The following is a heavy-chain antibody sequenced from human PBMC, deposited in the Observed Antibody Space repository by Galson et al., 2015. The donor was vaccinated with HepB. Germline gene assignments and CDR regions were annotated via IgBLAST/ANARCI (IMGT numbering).Heavy chain of an antibody. Sequence: SLRLSCAASGFTFSSYGMHWVRQAPGKGLEWVAVISYDGSNKYYADSVKGRFTISRDNSKNTLYLQMNSLRAEDTAVYYCAKAMFPARLGGGYYYYYYMDVWGKGTTVTVSS. J-gene: IGHJ6*03. CDR2: ISYDGSNK. CDR3: AKAMFPARLGGGYYYYYYMDV. V-gene: IGHV3-30*18. CDR1: GFTFSSYG. D-gene: IGHD6-6*01.